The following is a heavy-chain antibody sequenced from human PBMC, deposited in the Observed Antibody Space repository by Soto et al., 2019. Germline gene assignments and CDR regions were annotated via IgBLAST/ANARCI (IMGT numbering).Heavy chain of an antibody. CDR2: IWYDGSNK. J-gene: IGHJ4*02. V-gene: IGHV3-33*01. Sequence: QVQLVESGGGVVQPGRSLRLSCAASGFTFSSYGMHWVRQAPGKGLEWVAVIWYDGSNKYYADSVKGRFTISRDNSKKTLYLLTTCLRADDTGVYYCARDVMIVARYSDSWGQGSVVTVTS. CDR1: GFTFSSYG. CDR3: ARDVMIVARYSDS. D-gene: IGHD3-22*01.